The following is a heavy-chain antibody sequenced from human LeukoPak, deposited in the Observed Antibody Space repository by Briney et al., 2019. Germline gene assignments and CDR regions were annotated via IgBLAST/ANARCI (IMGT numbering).Heavy chain of an antibody. CDR3: VGAPYYYASGTFSPFDY. CDR2: IWNDGSNK. V-gene: IGHV3-33*01. CDR1: GFTFSSYG. J-gene: IGHJ4*02. D-gene: IGHD3-10*01. Sequence: GGSLRLSCAASGFTFSSYGMHWVRQAPGKGLEWVAVIWNDGSNKYYADSVKGRFTISRDNSKNTLYLQMNTLRAEDTALYFCVGAPYYYASGTFSPFDYWGQGTLVTVSS.